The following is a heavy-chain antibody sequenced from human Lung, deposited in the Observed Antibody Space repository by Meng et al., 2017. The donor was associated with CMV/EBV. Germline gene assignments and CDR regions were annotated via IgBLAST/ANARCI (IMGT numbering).Heavy chain of an antibody. CDR1: GFTFSSYW. V-gene: IGHV3-74*01. CDR2: INSDGSST. CDR3: ARVWGDYDILTGYYYSNYCYGMEV. J-gene: IGHJ6*02. D-gene: IGHD3-9*01. Sequence: GEXXKISCAASGFTFSSYWMHWVRQAPGKGLVWVSRINSDGSSTSYADSVKGRFTISRDNAKNTLYLQMNSLRAEDTAVYYCARVWGDYDILTGYYYSNYCYGMEVWXPGTXVTVSS.